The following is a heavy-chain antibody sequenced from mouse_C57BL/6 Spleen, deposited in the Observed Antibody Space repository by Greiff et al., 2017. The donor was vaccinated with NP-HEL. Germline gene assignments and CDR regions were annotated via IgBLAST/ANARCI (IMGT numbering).Heavy chain of an antibody. J-gene: IGHJ3*01. Sequence: EVKLVESGGGLVKPGGSLKLSCAASGFTFSSYAMSWVRQTPEKRLEWVATISDGGSYTYYPDNVKGRFTISRDNAKNNLYLQMSHLKSEDTAMYYCAYGKGAYWGQGTLVTVSA. CDR1: GFTFSSYA. V-gene: IGHV5-4*03. CDR3: AYGKGAY. D-gene: IGHD2-1*01. CDR2: ISDGGSYT.